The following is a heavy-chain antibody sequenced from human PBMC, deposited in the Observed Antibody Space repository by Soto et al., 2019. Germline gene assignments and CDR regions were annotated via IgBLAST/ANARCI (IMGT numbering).Heavy chain of an antibody. CDR3: ARVVVVPAAILGDVPQLGFDP. V-gene: IGHV1-69*13. Sequence: GASLKVSCKASGGTFSSYAISWVRQAPGQGLEWMGGIIPIFGTANYAQKFQGRVTITADESTSTAYMELSSLRSEDTAVYYCARVVVVPAAILGDVPQLGFDPWGQGTLVTVSS. D-gene: IGHD2-2*01. CDR2: IIPIFGTA. CDR1: GGTFSSYA. J-gene: IGHJ5*02.